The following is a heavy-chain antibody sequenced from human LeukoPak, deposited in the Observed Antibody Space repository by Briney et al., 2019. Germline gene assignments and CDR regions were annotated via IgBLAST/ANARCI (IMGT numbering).Heavy chain of an antibody. CDR3: ARARPTPGAFDI. CDR1: GFTFSSYS. V-gene: IGHV3-21*01. D-gene: IGHD2-15*01. J-gene: IGHJ3*02. Sequence: GGSLRLSCAASGFTFSSYSMNWVRQAPGKGLEWVSSISSSSSYIYYADSVKGRFTISRDNAENSLYLQMNSLRAEDTAVYYCARARPTPGAFDIWGQGTMVTVSS. CDR2: ISSSSSYI.